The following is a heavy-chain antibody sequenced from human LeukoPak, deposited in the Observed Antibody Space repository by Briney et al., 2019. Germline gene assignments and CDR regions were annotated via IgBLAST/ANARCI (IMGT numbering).Heavy chain of an antibody. CDR2: ISAYNGNT. J-gene: IGHJ4*02. V-gene: IGHV1-18*01. CDR1: GYTFTSYG. Sequence: GSSVKVSCKASGYTFTSYGISWVRQAPGQGLEWMGWISAYNGNTNYAQKFQGRVTITTDESTSTAYMELSSLRSEDTAVYYCAMQAAARRGDYFDYWGQGTLVTVSS. CDR3: AMQAAARRGDYFDY. D-gene: IGHD6-13*01.